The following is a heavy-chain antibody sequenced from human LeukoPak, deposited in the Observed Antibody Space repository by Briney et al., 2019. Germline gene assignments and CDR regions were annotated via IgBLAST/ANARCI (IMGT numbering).Heavy chain of an antibody. V-gene: IGHV3-66*02. CDR1: GFTFSSYA. J-gene: IGHJ6*03. Sequence: GGSLRLSCAASGFTFSSYAMSWVRQAPGKGLEWVSVIYSGGSTYYADSVKGRFTISRDNSKNTLYLQMNSLRAEDTAVYYCARDKGGSGSYWSPVYYYMDVWGKGTTVTVSS. CDR2: IYSGGST. D-gene: IGHD3-10*01. CDR3: ARDKGGSGSYWSPVYYYMDV.